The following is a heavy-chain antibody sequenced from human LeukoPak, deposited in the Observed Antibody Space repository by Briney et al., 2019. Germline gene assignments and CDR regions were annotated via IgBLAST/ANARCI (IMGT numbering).Heavy chain of an antibody. CDR1: GGSISSSSYY. CDR3: ARNPGSDYPEW. J-gene: IGHJ4*02. CDR2: MFSSGST. Sequence: SETLSLTCTVSGGSISSSSYYWGWIRQPPGKGLEWIGSMFSSGSTDYNPSLKSRVTISVDTSKNQFSLKLTSVTAADTAVYYCARNPGSDYPEWWGQGTLVTVSS. V-gene: IGHV4-39*07. D-gene: IGHD4-17*01.